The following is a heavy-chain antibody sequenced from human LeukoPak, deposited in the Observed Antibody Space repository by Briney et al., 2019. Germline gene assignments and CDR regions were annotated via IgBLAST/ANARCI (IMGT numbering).Heavy chain of an antibody. CDR1: GGSMTRYY. J-gene: IGHJ4*02. CDR3: ARDSRSYYDSRGYYGTFDY. Sequence: PSETLSLTCAVSGGSMTRYYWRWIRQPPGKGLEWIGYIYYSGSTNYSPSLKSRVTISVDTSKNQFALKLSSVSAADTAVYYCARDSRSYYDSRGYYGTFDYWGQGTLVTVSS. CDR2: IYYSGST. D-gene: IGHD3-22*01. V-gene: IGHV4-59*01.